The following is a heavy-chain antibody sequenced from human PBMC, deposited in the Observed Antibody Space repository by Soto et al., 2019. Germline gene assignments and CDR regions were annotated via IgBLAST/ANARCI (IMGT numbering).Heavy chain of an antibody. CDR1: GFTFSSYA. J-gene: IGHJ6*03. CDR3: AKRLFYMDV. CDR2: ISTDSDTI. Sequence: GGSLRLSCAASGFTFSSYAMHWVRQAPGKGLEWVAYISTDSDTIYYTDSVRGRFTISRDNAQNSLYLQMNSLRAEDTAVYYCAKRLFYMDVWGKGTTVTV. V-gene: IGHV3-48*01.